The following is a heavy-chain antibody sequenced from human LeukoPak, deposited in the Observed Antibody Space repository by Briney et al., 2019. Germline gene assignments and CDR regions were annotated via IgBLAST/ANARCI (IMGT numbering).Heavy chain of an antibody. V-gene: IGHV1-69*05. J-gene: IGHJ3*02. D-gene: IGHD2-21*01. CDR1: GGTFSSYA. CDR3: ARERKKAYDAFDI. CDR2: IIPIFVTA. Sequence: SVKVSCKASGGTFSSYAFNWVRQAPGQGLEWMGKIIPIFVTANYGQEFQGRVTITTDESTSTVSMELRSLTPEDTAVYYCARERKKAYDAFDIWGQGTMVTVSS.